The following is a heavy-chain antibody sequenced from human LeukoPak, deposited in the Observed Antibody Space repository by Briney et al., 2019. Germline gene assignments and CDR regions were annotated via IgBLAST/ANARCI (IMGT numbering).Heavy chain of an antibody. J-gene: IGHJ4*02. CDR3: ARGDSSVFDC. CDR2: ISYDGSNK. CDR1: GFTFSSYA. D-gene: IGHD3-22*01. V-gene: IGHV3-30-3*01. Sequence: GRSLRLSCAASGFTFSSYAMHWVRQAPGKGLEWVAVISYDGSNKYYADSVKGRFTISRDNSKNTLYLQMNSLRAEDTAVYYCARGDSSVFDCWGQGTLVTVSS.